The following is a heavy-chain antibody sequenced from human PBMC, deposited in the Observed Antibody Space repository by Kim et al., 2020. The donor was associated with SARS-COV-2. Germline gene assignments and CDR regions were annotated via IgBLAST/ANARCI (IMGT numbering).Heavy chain of an antibody. Sequence: GGSLRLTCAASGFTFSSYWMHWVRQAPGKGLVWVSRINSDGSSTSYADSVKGRFTISRDNAKNTLYLQMNSLRAEDTAVYYCARGLSSGWYYYYYGMDVWGQGTTVTVSS. D-gene: IGHD6-19*01. V-gene: IGHV3-74*01. CDR3: ARGLSSGWYYYYYGMDV. J-gene: IGHJ6*02. CDR2: INSDGSST. CDR1: GFTFSSYW.